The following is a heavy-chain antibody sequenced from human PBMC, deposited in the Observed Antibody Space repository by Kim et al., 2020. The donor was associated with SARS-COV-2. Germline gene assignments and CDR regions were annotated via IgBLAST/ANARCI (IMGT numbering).Heavy chain of an antibody. CDR1: GGSISTYY. J-gene: IGHJ6*02. CDR2: IYYSGST. Sequence: SETLSLTCTVSGGSISTYYWSWIRQPPGKGLEWIGYIYYSGSTNYNPSLKSRVTISIDTSKNQFSLKLSSVTAADTAVYFCARDPGYDILTGWPYYYGMDVWGQGTTVTVSS. V-gene: IGHV4-59*01. D-gene: IGHD3-9*01. CDR3: ARDPGYDILTGWPYYYGMDV.